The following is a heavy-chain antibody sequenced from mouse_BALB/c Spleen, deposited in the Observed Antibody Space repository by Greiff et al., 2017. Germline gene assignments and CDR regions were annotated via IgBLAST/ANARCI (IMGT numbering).Heavy chain of an antibody. CDR1: GFTFSSYA. Sequence: EVHLVESGGGLVKPGGSLKLSCAASGFTFSSYAMSWVRQTPEKRLEWVASISSGGSTYYPDSVKGRFTISRDNARNILYLQMSSLRSEDTAMYYCARFPDGYYVDYYAMDYWGQGTSVTVSS. D-gene: IGHD2-3*01. CDR3: ARFPDGYYVDYYAMDY. V-gene: IGHV5-6-5*01. CDR2: ISSGGST. J-gene: IGHJ4*01.